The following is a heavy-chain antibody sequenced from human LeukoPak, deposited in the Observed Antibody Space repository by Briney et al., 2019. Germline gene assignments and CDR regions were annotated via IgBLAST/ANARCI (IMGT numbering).Heavy chain of an antibody. Sequence: GGSLRLSCAASGFTFSSYWMSWVRQAPAKGLEWVANIKQDGSEKYYVDSVKGRFTISRDNAKNSLYLQMNSLRAEDTAVYYCARERACSSTSCYSGAFDIWGQGTMVTVSS. V-gene: IGHV3-7*01. CDR1: GFTFSSYW. CDR3: ARERACSSTSCYSGAFDI. J-gene: IGHJ3*02. CDR2: IKQDGSEK. D-gene: IGHD2-2*01.